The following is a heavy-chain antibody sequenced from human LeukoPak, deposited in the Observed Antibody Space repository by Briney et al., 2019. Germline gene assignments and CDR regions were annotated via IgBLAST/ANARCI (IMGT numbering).Heavy chain of an antibody. CDR2: ISYDGSNK. V-gene: IGHV3-30*03. J-gene: IGHJ4*02. Sequence: GRSLRPSCAASGFTFSNYGMHWARQAPGRGLEWMAGISYDGSNKYYADSVKGRFTISRDNSKNTLFLQMNSLRAEDTAVYYCAAGWYFFDYCGQGTRVTVSS. CDR1: GFTFSNYG. D-gene: IGHD6-19*01. CDR3: AAGWYFFDY.